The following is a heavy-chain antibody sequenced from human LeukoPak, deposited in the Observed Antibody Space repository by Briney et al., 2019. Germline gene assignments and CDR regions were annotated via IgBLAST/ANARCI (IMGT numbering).Heavy chain of an antibody. D-gene: IGHD4-23*01. Sequence: SETLSLTCAVYGGSFSGYYWSWIRQPPGKGLEWIGEINHSGSTNYNPSLKSRVTISVDTSKNQFSLKLSSVTAADTAVYYCARALDYGGLFDYWGQGTLVTVCS. J-gene: IGHJ4*02. CDR2: INHSGST. V-gene: IGHV4-34*01. CDR3: ARALDYGGLFDY. CDR1: GGSFSGYY.